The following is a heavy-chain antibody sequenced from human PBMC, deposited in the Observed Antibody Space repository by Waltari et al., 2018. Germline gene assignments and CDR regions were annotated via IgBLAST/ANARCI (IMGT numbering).Heavy chain of an antibody. CDR3: AGLTAYMDV. CDR1: GYSFTSYW. V-gene: IGHV5-51*01. J-gene: IGHJ6*03. Sequence: EVQLVQSGAAGKKPGESLKISCQGSGYSFTSYWIGWVRQMPGKGLEWMGIIDPGDSDTRYSPSFQGQVTIAADKSISTAYLQWSSLKASGTAMYYCAGLTAYMDVWGKGTTVTVSS. CDR2: IDPGDSDT.